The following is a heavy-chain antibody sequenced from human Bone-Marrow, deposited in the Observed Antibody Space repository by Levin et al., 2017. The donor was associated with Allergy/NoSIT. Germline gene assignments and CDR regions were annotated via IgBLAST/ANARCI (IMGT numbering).Heavy chain of an antibody. CDR2: INHSGST. Sequence: SETLSLTCAVYGGSFSGYYWSWIRQPPGKGLEWIGEINHSGSTNYNPSLKSRVTISVDTSKNQFSLKLSSVTAADTAVYYCARSPRYYGSGSYPKWGQGTLVTVSS. V-gene: IGHV4-34*01. CDR3: ARSPRYYGSGSYPK. CDR1: GGSFSGYY. J-gene: IGHJ4*02. D-gene: IGHD3-10*01.